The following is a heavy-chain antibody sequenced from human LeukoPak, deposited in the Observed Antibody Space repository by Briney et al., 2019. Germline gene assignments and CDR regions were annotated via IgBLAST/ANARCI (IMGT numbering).Heavy chain of an antibody. D-gene: IGHD6-19*01. V-gene: IGHV4-39*01. Sequence: SETLSLTCTVSGGSIGSNSYYWGWIRQPPGKGLEWIGSIHYSGSTYYNPSLKSRVTISVDTSKSQFSLKFTSVTAADTAVYFCARHGAGYNSGWYRSALLYWGQGTLVTVSS. CDR3: ARHGAGYNSGWYRSALLY. CDR1: GGSIGSNSYY. CDR2: IHYSGST. J-gene: IGHJ4*02.